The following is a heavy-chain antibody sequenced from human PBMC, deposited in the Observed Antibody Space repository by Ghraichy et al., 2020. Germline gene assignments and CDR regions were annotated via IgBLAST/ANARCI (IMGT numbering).Heavy chain of an antibody. CDR1: GFSLSNARMG. D-gene: IGHD6-6*01. CDR2: IFSNDEK. CDR3: ARTPDSSSAFWFDP. Sequence: SGPTLVKPTETLTLTCTVSGFSLSNARMGVSWIRQPPGKALEWLAHIFSNDEKSYSTSLKSRLTISKDTSKSQVVLTMTNMDPVDTATYYCARTPDSSSAFWFDPWGQGTLVTVSS. V-gene: IGHV2-26*01. J-gene: IGHJ5*02.